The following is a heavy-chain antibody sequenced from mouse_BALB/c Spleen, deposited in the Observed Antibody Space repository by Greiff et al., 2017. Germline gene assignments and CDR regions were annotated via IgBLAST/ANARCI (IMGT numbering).Heavy chain of an antibody. Sequence: QVQLQQSGTVLARPGASVRMSCKASGYTFTSYWMHWVKQRPGQGLEWIGEINPNNGRTNYNEKFKSKATLTVDKSSSTAYMQLSSLTSEDSAVYYCASAYSYAMDYWGQGTSVTVSS. V-gene: IGHV1S81*02. D-gene: IGHD2-10*01. CDR3: ASAYSYAMDY. J-gene: IGHJ4*01. CDR2: INPNNGRT. CDR1: GYTFTSYW.